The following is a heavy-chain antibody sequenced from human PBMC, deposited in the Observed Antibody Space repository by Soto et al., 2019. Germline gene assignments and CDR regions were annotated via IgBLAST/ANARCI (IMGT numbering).Heavy chain of an antibody. Sequence: QVQLVQSGAEVKKPGSSVKVSCKASGGTFSSYAITWVRQAPGQGLEWMGGIIPIFGTANYAQKFQGRVTMTGDXSXSXXYMELSSLRSEDTAVYYCARDRGPSSGYYPYWFDPWGQGTLVTVSS. D-gene: IGHD3-22*01. J-gene: IGHJ5*02. CDR1: GGTFSSYA. V-gene: IGHV1-69*12. CDR2: IIPIFGTA. CDR3: ARDRGPSSGYYPYWFDP.